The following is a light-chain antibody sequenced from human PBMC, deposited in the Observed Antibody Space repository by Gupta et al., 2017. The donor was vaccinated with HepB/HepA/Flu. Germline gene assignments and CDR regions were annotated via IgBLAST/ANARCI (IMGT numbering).Light chain of an antibody. CDR3: QSYDSSLGVV. V-gene: IGLV1-40*01. J-gene: IGLJ2*01. CDR1: SSNIGADYD. Sequence: QSVLTQPPAVSGAPGQRVSISCTGSSSNIGADYDVHWYQRVPGTVPNLLIYGNSNRPSGVPDRFSGSKSGTSASLAITGLQAEDEADYYCQSYDSSLGVVFGGGTKLTVL. CDR2: GNS.